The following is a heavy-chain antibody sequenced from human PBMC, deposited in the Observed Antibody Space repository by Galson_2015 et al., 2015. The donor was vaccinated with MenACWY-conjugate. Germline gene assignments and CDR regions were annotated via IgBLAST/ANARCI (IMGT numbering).Heavy chain of an antibody. Sequence: SLRLSCAVSGFIFNKYALTWIRQAPGKGLEWVAATSGSGGVTYYAASVKGRFTISRDNSKNTLYLQMNSLKAEDTARYFCAKGPLYDSSGSDSDYFDYWGQGTLVTVSS. CDR1: GFIFNKYA. D-gene: IGHD3-22*01. CDR3: AKGPLYDSSGSDSDYFDY. CDR2: TSGSGGVT. V-gene: IGHV3-23*01. J-gene: IGHJ4*01.